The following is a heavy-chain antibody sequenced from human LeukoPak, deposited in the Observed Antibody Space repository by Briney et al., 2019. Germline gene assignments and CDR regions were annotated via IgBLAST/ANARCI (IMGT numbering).Heavy chain of an antibody. D-gene: IGHD6-19*01. CDR2: IYNSGST. V-gene: IGHV4-59*01. Sequence: PSETLSFTCNGSGGSISNYYWVRLRQPPGKGLEWIGYIYNSGSTTYNPSLKSRVTISVDTSKNQFSLKLTSVTATDTAVYYCAIHGSGWFTDYRGQGALVTVSS. CDR3: AIHGSGWFTDY. J-gene: IGHJ4*02. CDR1: GGSISNYY.